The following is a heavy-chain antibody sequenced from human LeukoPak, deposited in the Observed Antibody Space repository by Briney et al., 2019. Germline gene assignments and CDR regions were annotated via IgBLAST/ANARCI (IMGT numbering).Heavy chain of an antibody. CDR1: GYTFTSYY. V-gene: IGHV1-46*01. J-gene: IGHJ3*02. CDR2: INPSGGST. D-gene: IGHD5-12*01. CDR3: ARGEYSGYDIRAEAFDI. Sequence: ASVKVSCKASGYTFTSYYMHWVRQAPGQGLEWMGIINPSGGSTSYAQKFQGRVTMTRDTSTSTVYMELSSLRSEDTAVYYCARGEYSGYDIRAEAFDIWGQGTMVTVSS.